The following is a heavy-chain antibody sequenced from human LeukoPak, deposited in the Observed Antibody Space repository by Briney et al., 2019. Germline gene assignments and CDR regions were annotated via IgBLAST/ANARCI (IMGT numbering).Heavy chain of an antibody. J-gene: IGHJ4*02. V-gene: IGHV1-18*01. D-gene: IGHD2-2*02. CDR2: ISAYNGNT. CDR1: GYTFTSYG. CDR3: AREGEYCSSTGCYKDY. Sequence: ASVKVSCKASGYTFTSYGISWVRQAPGQGLEWMGWISAYNGNTNYAQKLQGRVTMTTDTSTSTAYMELRSLRSDDTAVYYCAREGEYCSSTGCYKDYWGQGTLVTVSS.